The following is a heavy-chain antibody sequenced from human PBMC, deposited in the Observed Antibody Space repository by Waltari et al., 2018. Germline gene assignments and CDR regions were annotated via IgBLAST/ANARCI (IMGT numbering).Heavy chain of an antibody. CDR1: GFPFSSYA. CDR3: AKDRVGYFDLLVRAFDF. V-gene: IGHV3-23*01. Sequence: EVQLLESGGGLVHPGGSLTLSCAVSGFPFSSYAMSWVRQAPGKGLDWVSTISGSSSRIHYADSVKGRLTISRDNSKNTLFLQMNSLRPEDTAVYFCAKDRVGYFDLLVRAFDFWGPGTMVIVSS. J-gene: IGHJ3*01. CDR2: ISGSSSRI. D-gene: IGHD3-9*01.